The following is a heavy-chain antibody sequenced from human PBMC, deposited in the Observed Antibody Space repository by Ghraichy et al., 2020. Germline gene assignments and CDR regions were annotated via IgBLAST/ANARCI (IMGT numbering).Heavy chain of an antibody. J-gene: IGHJ4*02. Sequence: SETLSLTCTVSGGSISSYYWSWIRQPPGKGLEWIGYIYYSGSTNYNPSLKSRVTISVDTSKNQFSLKLSSVTAADTAVYYCARHTLFKYSSGWYGFPLLFDYWGQGTLVTVSS. D-gene: IGHD6-19*01. V-gene: IGHV4-59*08. CDR3: ARHTLFKYSSGWYGFPLLFDY. CDR1: GGSISSYY. CDR2: IYYSGST.